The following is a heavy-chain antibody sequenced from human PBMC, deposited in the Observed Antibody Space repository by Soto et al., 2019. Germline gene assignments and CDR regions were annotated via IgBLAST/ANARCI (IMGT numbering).Heavy chain of an antibody. J-gene: IGHJ4*02. Sequence: GASVKVSCKASGYTFTSYGISWVRQAPGQGLEWMGWISAYNGNTNYAQKLQGRVTMTTDTSTSTAYMELRSLRSDDTAVYYCARVWDDYGDHGLDYWGQGTLVTVSS. CDR2: ISAYNGNT. D-gene: IGHD4-17*01. CDR3: ARVWDDYGDHGLDY. CDR1: GYTFTSYG. V-gene: IGHV1-18*01.